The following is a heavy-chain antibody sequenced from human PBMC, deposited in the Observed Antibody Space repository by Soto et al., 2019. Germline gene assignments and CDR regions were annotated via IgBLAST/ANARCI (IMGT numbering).Heavy chain of an antibody. J-gene: IGHJ5*02. D-gene: IGHD3-22*01. CDR1: GYTFTSYG. CDR2: ISAYNGNT. CDR3: ARVPSIVVATDWFDP. V-gene: IGHV1-18*01. Sequence: ASVKVSCKASGYTFTSYGISWVRQAPGQGLEWMGWISAYNGNTNYAQKLQGRVTMTTDTSTSTAYMELRSLRSDDTAVYYCARVPSIVVATDWFDPWGQGTLVTVSS.